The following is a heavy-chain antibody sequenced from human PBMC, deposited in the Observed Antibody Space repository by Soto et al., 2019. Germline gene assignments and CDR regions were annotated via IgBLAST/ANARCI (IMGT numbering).Heavy chain of an antibody. CDR1: GGTFSIYT. CDR3: ARYSVFVVPAAMDDAFDI. CDR2: IIPILGIA. V-gene: IGHV1-69*02. D-gene: IGHD2-2*01. J-gene: IGHJ3*02. Sequence: SVKVSCKASGGTFSIYTISWVLQAPGQGLEWMGRIIPILGIANYAQKFQGRVTITADKSTSTAYMELSSLRSEDTAVYYCARYSVFVVPAAMDDAFDICGQGKMVTVSS.